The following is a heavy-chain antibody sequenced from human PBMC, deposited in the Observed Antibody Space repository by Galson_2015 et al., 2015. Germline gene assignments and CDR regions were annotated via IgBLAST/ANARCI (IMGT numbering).Heavy chain of an antibody. V-gene: IGHV1-3*01. D-gene: IGHD3-3*01. CDR2: INAGNGNT. Sequence: KVSCKSSGYTFTSYAMHWVRQAPGQRLEWMGWINAGNGNTKYSQKFQGRVTITRDTSASTAYMELSSLRSEDTAVYYCAGDWRGGITDYALVYWGQGTLVTVSS. CDR3: AGDWRGGITDYALVY. J-gene: IGHJ4*02. CDR1: GYTFTSYA.